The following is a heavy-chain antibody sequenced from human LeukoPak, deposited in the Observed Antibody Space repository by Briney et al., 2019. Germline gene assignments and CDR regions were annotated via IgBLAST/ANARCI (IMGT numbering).Heavy chain of an antibody. D-gene: IGHD5-12*01. Sequence: GGSLRLSCAASGFTFSSYGMHWVRQAPGKGLEWVAFIRYDGSNKYYADSVKGRFTISRDNSKNTLYLQMNSLRAEDTAVYYCAKGGRGYSGYDLDCWGQGTLVTVSS. V-gene: IGHV3-30*02. J-gene: IGHJ4*02. CDR1: GFTFSSYG. CDR3: AKGGRGYSGYDLDC. CDR2: IRYDGSNK.